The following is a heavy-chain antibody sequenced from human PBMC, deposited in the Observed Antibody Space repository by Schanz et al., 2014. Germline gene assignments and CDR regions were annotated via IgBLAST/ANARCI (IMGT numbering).Heavy chain of an antibody. J-gene: IGHJ4*02. Sequence: EVKMVESGGGLVKPGGSLRLSCAASGFNFSSYSLNWVRQAPGKGLEWVSSISGDHRNTFYADSVKGRFTISRDNSKNTLYLQMNSLRAEDTAVYYCANNWNLDYWGQGTLXTVSS. V-gene: IGHV3-23*04. CDR2: ISGDHRNT. CDR3: ANNWNLDY. D-gene: IGHD1-20*01. CDR1: GFNFSSYS.